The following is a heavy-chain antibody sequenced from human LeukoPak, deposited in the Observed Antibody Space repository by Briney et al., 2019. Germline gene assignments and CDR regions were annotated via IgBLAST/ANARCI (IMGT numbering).Heavy chain of an antibody. V-gene: IGHV3-23*01. CDR2: IRGSSDVI. CDR1: GFTFSSHA. J-gene: IGHJ4*02. CDR3: AKGQSASSTFDC. Sequence: PGGSLRLSCAASGFTFSSHAMSWVRQAPGKGLEWVSLIRGSSDVIEYADSVRGRFTISRDNSKNTVSLQLNNLRAEDTALYYCAKGQSASSTFDCGGQGTLVTVSS.